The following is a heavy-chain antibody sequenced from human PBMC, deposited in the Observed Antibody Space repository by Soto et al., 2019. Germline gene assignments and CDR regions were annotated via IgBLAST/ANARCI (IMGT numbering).Heavy chain of an antibody. Sequence: QVHLVQSRAEVKKPGASVKVSCKASGYTFTTYGISWVRQAPGQGLEWMGWISTYNGNTNYEQKLQGRVTLTTDTLTSTAYMELRSLRSDDTAVYYCARRGAYCSGGTCYHFDYWGQGTLVTVSS. V-gene: IGHV1-18*04. CDR1: GYTFTTYG. J-gene: IGHJ4*02. CDR3: ARRGAYCSGGTCYHFDY. D-gene: IGHD2-15*01. CDR2: ISTYNGNT.